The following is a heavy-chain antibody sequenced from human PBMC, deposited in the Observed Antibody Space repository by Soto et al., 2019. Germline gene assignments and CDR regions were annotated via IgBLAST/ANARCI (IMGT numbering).Heavy chain of an antibody. CDR1: GFTFSSYW. J-gene: IGHJ3*02. D-gene: IGHD3-22*01. V-gene: IGHV3-7*01. CDR2: IKQDGSEK. CDR3: ARSFYDSSGYYPYDAFDI. Sequence: GGSLRLSCAASGFTFSSYWMSWVRQGPGKGLEWVANIKQDGSEKYYVDSVKGRFTISRDNAKNSLYLQMNSLRAEDTAVYYCARSFYDSSGYYPYDAFDIWGQGTMVTVSS.